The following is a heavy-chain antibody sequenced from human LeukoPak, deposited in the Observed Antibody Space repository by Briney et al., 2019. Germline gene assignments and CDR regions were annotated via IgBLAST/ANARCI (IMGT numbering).Heavy chain of an antibody. CDR3: ARVGGRDGYRGNWFDP. V-gene: IGHV1-8*03. Sequence: ASVKVSCKASGYTFTSYDINWVRQATGQGLEWMGWMNPNSGNTGYAQKFQGRVTITRNTSISTAYMELSSLRSEDTAVYYCARVGGRDGYRGNWFDPWGQGTLVTVSS. CDR1: GYTFTSYD. D-gene: IGHD5-24*01. CDR2: MNPNSGNT. J-gene: IGHJ5*02.